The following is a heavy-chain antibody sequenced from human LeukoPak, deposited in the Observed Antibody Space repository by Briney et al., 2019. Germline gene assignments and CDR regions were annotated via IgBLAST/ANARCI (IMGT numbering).Heavy chain of an antibody. V-gene: IGHV1-18*01. CDR2: ISAYNGNT. CDR3: ARDRASLLRYFDWLSNPAFDY. J-gene: IGHJ4*02. D-gene: IGHD3-9*01. Sequence: ASVKVSCQASGYTFTSYGISWVRQAPGQGLEWMGWISAYNGNTNYAQKLQGRVTMTTDTSTSTAYMELRSLRSDDTAVYYCARDRASLLRYFDWLSNPAFDYWGQGTLVTVSS. CDR1: GYTFTSYG.